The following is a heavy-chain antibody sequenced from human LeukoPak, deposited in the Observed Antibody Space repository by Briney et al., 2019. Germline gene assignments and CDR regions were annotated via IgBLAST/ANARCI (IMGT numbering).Heavy chain of an antibody. Sequence: PGRSLRLSCAASGFTFSSYGMHWVRQAPGKGLEWVAVIWYDGSNKYYADSVKGRFTISRDNSKNTLYLQMNSLRAEDTAVYYCARSGYDYFLFDYWGQGTLVTVSS. J-gene: IGHJ4*02. V-gene: IGHV3-33*01. CDR1: GFTFSSYG. CDR3: ARSGYDYFLFDY. D-gene: IGHD5-12*01. CDR2: IWYDGSNK.